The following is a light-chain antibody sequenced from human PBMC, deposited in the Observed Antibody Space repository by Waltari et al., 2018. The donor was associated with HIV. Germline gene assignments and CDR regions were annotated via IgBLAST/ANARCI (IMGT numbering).Light chain of an antibody. Sequence: EIVMTQSPATLPVSPGERDTPSCRASQSVSSNLAWYQQKTGPAPRLLMYGASTRATGIPDRFSGSGSGTEFTLTISSLQSEDFAVYYCQQYNNRPWTFGQGTTVEIK. CDR2: GAS. CDR3: QQYNNRPWT. J-gene: IGKJ1*01. CDR1: QSVSSN. V-gene: IGKV3D-15*01.